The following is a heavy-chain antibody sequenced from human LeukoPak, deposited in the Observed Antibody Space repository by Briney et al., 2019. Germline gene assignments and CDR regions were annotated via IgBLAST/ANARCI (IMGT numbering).Heavy chain of an antibody. J-gene: IGHJ3*02. Sequence: GGSLRLSCAASGFTFSSYAMHWVRQAPGKGLEWVAVISYDGSNKYYADSVKGRFTISRDNSKNTLYLQMNSLRAEDTAVYYCAREAYSGSYSPFDIWGQGTMVTVSS. CDR2: ISYDGSNK. CDR1: GFTFSSYA. V-gene: IGHV3-30*04. D-gene: IGHD1-26*01. CDR3: AREAYSGSYSPFDI.